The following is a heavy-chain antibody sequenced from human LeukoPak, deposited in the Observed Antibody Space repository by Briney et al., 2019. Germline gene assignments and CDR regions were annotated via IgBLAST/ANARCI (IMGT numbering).Heavy chain of an antibody. D-gene: IGHD6-13*01. CDR1: GSTFTDYY. J-gene: IGHJ2*01. Sequence: ASVKVSCKASGSTFTDYYMYWVRQAPGQGLEWVGWINPKNGGTNYAQKFQGRVSMTGDTSISTAYMELTSLRSDDTALYYCARTCTSSWNPPWPANWYFDLWGRGTLVTVSS. V-gene: IGHV1-2*02. CDR2: INPKNGGT. CDR3: ARTCTSSWNPPWPANWYFDL.